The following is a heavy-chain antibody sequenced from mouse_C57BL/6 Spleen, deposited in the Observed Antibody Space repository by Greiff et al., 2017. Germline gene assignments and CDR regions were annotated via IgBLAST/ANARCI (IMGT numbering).Heavy chain of an antibody. CDR2: IDPSDSYT. Sequence: VQLQQPGAELVKPGASVKLSCKASGYTFTSYWMQWVKQRPGQGLEWIGEIDPSDSYTNYNQKFKGKATLTVDTSSSTAYMQLSSLTSEDSAVYYCARKGLGWFAYWAKGLWSLSLQ. V-gene: IGHV1-50*01. J-gene: IGHJ3*01. CDR1: GYTFTSYW. CDR3: ARKGLGWFAY. D-gene: IGHD4-1*01.